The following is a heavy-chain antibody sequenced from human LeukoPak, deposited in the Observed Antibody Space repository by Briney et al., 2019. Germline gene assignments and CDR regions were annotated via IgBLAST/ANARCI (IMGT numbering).Heavy chain of an antibody. J-gene: IGHJ5*02. CDR1: GYTFTNYG. CDR2: ISAYNGNT. CDR3: ARHYYDSSGYFKGTNWFDP. Sequence: GASVKVSCKASGYTFTNYGISWVRQAPGQGLEWMGWISAYNGNTNYAQKLQGRVTMTTDTSTSTAYMELRSLRSDDTAVYYCARHYYDSSGYFKGTNWFDPWGQGTLVTVSS. V-gene: IGHV1-18*01. D-gene: IGHD3-22*01.